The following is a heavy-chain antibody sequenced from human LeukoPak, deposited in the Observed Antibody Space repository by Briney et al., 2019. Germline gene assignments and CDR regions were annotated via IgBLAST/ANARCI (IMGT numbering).Heavy chain of an antibody. Sequence: GGSLRLSCAASGFTFSNYWMHWVRQAPGKGLVWVSRINSDGSSTRYADSVKSRFTISRDNAKNTLYLQMNSLRAEDTAVYYCTRELDWLPTLDYWGQGTLVTVSS. D-gene: IGHD3-9*01. J-gene: IGHJ4*02. CDR1: GFTFSNYW. CDR2: INSDGSST. V-gene: IGHV3-74*01. CDR3: TRELDWLPTLDY.